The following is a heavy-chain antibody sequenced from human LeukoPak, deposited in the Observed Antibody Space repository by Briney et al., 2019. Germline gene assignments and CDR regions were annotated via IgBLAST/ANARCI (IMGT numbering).Heavy chain of an antibody. V-gene: IGHV3-23*01. J-gene: IGHJ6*03. Sequence: GGSLRLSCSASGFTFSSYAMSGVRPAPGKGVEGVSAISRSGGSTYYLHSVKGQLPISRANSTNTPYLQMNSRSAEDPAVYYCAKKAYVGSGSYYLYYYMDVWGKGTTVTVSS. D-gene: IGHD3-10*01. CDR1: GFTFSSYA. CDR3: AKKAYVGSGSYYLYYYMDV. CDR2: ISRSGGST.